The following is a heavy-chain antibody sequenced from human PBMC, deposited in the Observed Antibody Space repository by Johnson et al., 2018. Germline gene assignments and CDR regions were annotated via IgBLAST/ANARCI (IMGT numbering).Heavy chain of an antibody. D-gene: IGHD4-23*01. CDR3: TPVCSGNSDYYYYYGMDV. V-gene: IGHV3-15*01. J-gene: IGHJ6*02. CDR1: GFTFSNAW. CDR2: IKSKTDGGTT. Sequence: EVQLVESGGGLVKPGGSLRLSCAASGFTFSNAWMSWVRQAPGKGLEWVGRIKSKTDGGTTDYAAPVKGRFTSSRDDSKNTLYLQMNSLKTEDTTVYYCTPVCSGNSDYYYYYGMDVWGQGTTVTVSS.